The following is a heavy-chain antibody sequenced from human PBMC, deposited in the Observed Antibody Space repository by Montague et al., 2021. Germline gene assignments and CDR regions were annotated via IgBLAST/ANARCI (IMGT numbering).Heavy chain of an antibody. CDR3: ARGRLATGDLDY. V-gene: IGHV4-31*03. D-gene: IGHD6-13*01. CDR2: MYYSGST. Sequence: TLSLTCTVSGDSLSSVGYSWTWIRQHPGKGLEWIGYMYYSGSTYYNPSLKSRVTISGDTSKNHFSLRLTSVTAADTAVYYCARGRLATGDLDYWGQGTLVTVPS. CDR1: GDSLSSVGYS. J-gene: IGHJ4*02.